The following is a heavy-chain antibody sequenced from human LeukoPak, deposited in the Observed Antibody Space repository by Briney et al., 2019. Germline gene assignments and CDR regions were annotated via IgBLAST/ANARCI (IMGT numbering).Heavy chain of an antibody. CDR1: GYTFTSYY. CDR2: INPSGGST. J-gene: IGHJ3*02. Sequence: ASVKVSCKASGYTFTSYYMHWVRPAPGQGLEWMGIINPSGGSTSYAQKFQGRVTMTRDTSTSTVYMELNSLRSEDTAVYYCARDFGIFIVGATNAFDIWGQGTMVTVSS. V-gene: IGHV1-46*01. D-gene: IGHD1-26*01. CDR3: ARDFGIFIVGATNAFDI.